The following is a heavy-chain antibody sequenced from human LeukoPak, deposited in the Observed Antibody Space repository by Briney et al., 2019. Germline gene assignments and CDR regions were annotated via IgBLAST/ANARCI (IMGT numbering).Heavy chain of an antibody. CDR1: GGSISSYY. J-gene: IGHJ5*02. CDR3: ARGKYSSSSNWFDP. D-gene: IGHD6-13*01. CDR2: IYTSGST. V-gene: IGHV4-4*07. Sequence: PSETLSLTCTVSGGSISSYYWSWIRQPAGKGLEWIGRIYTSGSTYYNPSLKSRVTISVDTSKSQFSLKLSSVTAADTAVCYCARGKYSSSSNWFDPWGQGTLVTVSS.